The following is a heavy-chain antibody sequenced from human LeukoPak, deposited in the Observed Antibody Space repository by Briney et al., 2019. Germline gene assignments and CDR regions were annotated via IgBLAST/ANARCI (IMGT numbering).Heavy chain of an antibody. CDR1: GGTFSSYA. CDR3: AREGYSYGYVDY. D-gene: IGHD5-18*01. V-gene: IGHV1-69*05. J-gene: IGHJ4*02. Sequence: SVKVSCKASGGTFSSYAISWVRQAPGQGLEWMGGIIPIFGTANYAQKFQGRVTMTRDTSTSTVYMELSSLRSEDTAVYYCAREGYSYGYVDYWGQGTLVTVSS. CDR2: IIPIFGTA.